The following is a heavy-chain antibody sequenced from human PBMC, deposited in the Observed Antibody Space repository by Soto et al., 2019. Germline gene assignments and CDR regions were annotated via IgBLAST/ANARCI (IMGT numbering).Heavy chain of an antibody. CDR1: GGSFSGYY. CDR3: ARAAGRDSSGYYREPYYYYYGMDV. CDR2: IYYSGST. J-gene: IGHJ6*02. D-gene: IGHD3-22*01. V-gene: IGHV4-59*01. Sequence: PSETLSLTCAVYGGSFSGYYWSWIRQPPGKGLEWIGYIYYSGSTNYNPSLKSRVTISVDTSKNQFSLKLSSVTAADTAVYYCARAAGRDSSGYYREPYYYYYGMDVWGQGTTVTVSS.